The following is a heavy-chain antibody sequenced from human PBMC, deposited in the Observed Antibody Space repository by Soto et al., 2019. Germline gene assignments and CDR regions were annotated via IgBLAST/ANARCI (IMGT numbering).Heavy chain of an antibody. J-gene: IGHJ5*01. V-gene: IGHV4-59*12. D-gene: IGHD3-16*01. Sequence: SETLSLTCTVSGGSISSYYWSWIRQPPGKGLEWIGYIYYSGSTNYNPSLKSRVTISVDRSKNQFSLKLSSVTAADTAVYYCDGGGRYTFDSRAQRTPVPVSS. CDR2: IYYSGST. CDR3: DGGGRYTFDS. CDR1: GGSISSYY.